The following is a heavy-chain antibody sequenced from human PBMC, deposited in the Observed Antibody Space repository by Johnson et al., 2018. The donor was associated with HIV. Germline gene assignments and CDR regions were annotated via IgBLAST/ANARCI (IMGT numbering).Heavy chain of an antibody. CDR1: GFTFSSYA. CDR3: AKAGDYYEAFDI. J-gene: IGHJ3*02. CDR2: ISYDGSNK. V-gene: IGHV3-30*04. Sequence: QVQLVESGGGVVQPGRSLRLSCAASGFTFSSYAMHWVRQAPGKGLEWVAVISYDGSNKYYADSVKGRFTISRDNSKNTLYLQMNSLRAEDTAVYYCAKAGDYYEAFDIWGQGTTVTVSS. D-gene: IGHD3-10*01.